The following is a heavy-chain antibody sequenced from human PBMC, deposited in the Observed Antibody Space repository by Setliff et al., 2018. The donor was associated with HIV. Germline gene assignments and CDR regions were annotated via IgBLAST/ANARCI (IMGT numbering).Heavy chain of an antibody. Sequence: ASVKVSCKASGHTFTTYGISWVRQAPGHGLEWMGWISPNFGHTNYAQNFLGRVTMTIDTSTSRAYMELRSLRSDDTAMYFCARLGSGWSDSYYYAMDIWGQGTTVTV. CDR2: ISPNFGHT. CDR1: GHTFTTYG. J-gene: IGHJ6*02. D-gene: IGHD6-19*01. CDR3: ARLGSGWSDSYYYAMDI. V-gene: IGHV1-18*01.